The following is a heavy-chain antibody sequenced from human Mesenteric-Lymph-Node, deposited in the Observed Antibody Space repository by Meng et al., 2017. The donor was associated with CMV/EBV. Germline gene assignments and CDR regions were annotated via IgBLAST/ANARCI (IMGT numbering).Heavy chain of an antibody. CDR2: IYYSGST. D-gene: IGHD5-24*01. CDR3: ARANGGDGYNSAPFDY. V-gene: IGHV4-61*01. Sequence: SETLSLTCTVSGGSVSSGIHYWSWIRQPPGKGLEWIGYIYYSGSTNYNPSLKSRVTISVDTSKNQFSLKLSSVTAADTAVYYCARANGGDGYNSAPFDYWGQGTLVTVSS. J-gene: IGHJ4*02. CDR1: GGSVSSGIHY.